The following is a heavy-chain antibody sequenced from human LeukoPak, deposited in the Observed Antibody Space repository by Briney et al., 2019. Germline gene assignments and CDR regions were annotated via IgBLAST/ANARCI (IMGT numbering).Heavy chain of an antibody. V-gene: IGHV1-69*06. CDR1: GGTINDYA. D-gene: IGHD1-1*01. Sequence: SVKVSCKPSGGTINDYAVYWVRQAPGQGLEWMARIIPLFGTVNYAQNFQDRLTLSADKSTNTAHMELSSLRFDDTAIYCCATPPPGYSFSNHYYYMDAWGRGTTVTVSS. CDR3: ATPPPGYSFSNHYYYMDA. J-gene: IGHJ6*03. CDR2: IIPLFGTV.